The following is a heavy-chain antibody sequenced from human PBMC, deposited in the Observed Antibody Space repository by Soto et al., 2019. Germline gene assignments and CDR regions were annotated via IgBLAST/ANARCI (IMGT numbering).Heavy chain of an antibody. Sequence: SETLSLTCLVSGASISSGTYYWGWIRQPPGKVPEWIASTSYSGTTYYTPFLKSRVTISADTSGNQFSLTLNSVTAADTAVYYCVRHPAYCSGGSCSSLSGSEVRFDTWGQGTLVTVSS. J-gene: IGHJ5*02. D-gene: IGHD2-15*01. CDR2: TSYSGTT. CDR3: VRHPAYCSGGSCSSLSGSEVRFDT. V-gene: IGHV4-39*01. CDR1: GASISSGTYY.